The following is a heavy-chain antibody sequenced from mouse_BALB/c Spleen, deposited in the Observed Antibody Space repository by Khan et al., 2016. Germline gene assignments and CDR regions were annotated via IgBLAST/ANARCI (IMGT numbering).Heavy chain of an antibody. V-gene: IGHV3-2*02. D-gene: IGHD4-1*02. CDR2: IIYSGST. CDR1: GYLITNDYA. Sequence: EVQLQESGPGLVKPSQSLSLTCTVTGYLITNDYAWNWIRQFPGNKLEWMGYIIYSGSTSYNPSLKSRVSITRDTSKNQFFLQLNSVTPEDTATYFCRIHQLAEWYFDVWGAGTTVTVSS. CDR3: RIHQLAEWYFDV. J-gene: IGHJ1*01.